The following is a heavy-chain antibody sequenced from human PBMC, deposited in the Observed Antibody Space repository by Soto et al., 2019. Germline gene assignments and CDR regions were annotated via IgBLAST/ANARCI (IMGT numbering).Heavy chain of an antibody. J-gene: IGHJ6*03. CDR2: IIPILGIA. Sequence: QVQLVQSGAEVKKPGSSVKVSCKASGGTFSSYTISWVRQAPGQGLEWMGRIIPILGIANYAQKFQGRVPINGVKSTSTAYMELSSLRSEDTAVYYCAQPGVGYDFWSGKENYYYYYYMDVWGKGTTVTVSS. V-gene: IGHV1-69*02. CDR1: GGTFSSYT. CDR3: AQPGVGYDFWSGKENYYYYYYMDV. D-gene: IGHD3-3*01.